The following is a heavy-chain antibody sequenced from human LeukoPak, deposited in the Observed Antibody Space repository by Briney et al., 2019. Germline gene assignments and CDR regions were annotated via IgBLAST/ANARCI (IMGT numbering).Heavy chain of an antibody. CDR1: GFTFSSDA. CDR3: AKKGSTWHFAY. J-gene: IGHJ4*02. CDR2: ISGSGDNT. D-gene: IGHD6-13*01. Sequence: PGGSLRLSCAASGFTFSSDAMIWVRQAPGKGLDWVSAISGSGDNTFYADSVKGRFTISRDNSKNTLYLQMHTLRTEDTAVYYCAKKGSTWHFAYWGQGTLVTVSS. V-gene: IGHV3-23*01.